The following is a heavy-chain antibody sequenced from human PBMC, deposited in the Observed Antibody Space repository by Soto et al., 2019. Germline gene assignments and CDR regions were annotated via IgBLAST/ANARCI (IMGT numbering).Heavy chain of an antibody. J-gene: IGHJ4*02. D-gene: IGHD1-1*01. Sequence: SETLSLTCTVSGGSISSSSYYWGWIRQPPGKGLEWIGSIYYSGSTYYNPSLKSRVTISGDTSKYQFSLKLSSVNASDTAEYYCARLSDDAKWGQATLVSVSS. CDR1: GGSISSSSYY. CDR3: ARLSDDAK. V-gene: IGHV4-39*01. CDR2: IYYSGST.